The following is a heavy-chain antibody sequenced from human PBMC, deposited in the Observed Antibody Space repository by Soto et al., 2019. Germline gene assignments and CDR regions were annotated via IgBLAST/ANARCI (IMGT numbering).Heavy chain of an antibody. CDR2: IESGGST. Sequence: EVHLVETGGGVIQRGGSLRLSCNASGFTVNSSYMSWVRQAPGMGLEWVAVIESGGSTHYADSVKGRFTISRDNSKNLIYLQLDTLRADDTAVYYCAKDLGPLRLLNYYFYGLDVWGQGTTVTVSS. CDR1: GFTVNSSY. D-gene: IGHD2-15*01. V-gene: IGHV3-53*02. J-gene: IGHJ6*02. CDR3: AKDLGPLRLLNYYFYGLDV.